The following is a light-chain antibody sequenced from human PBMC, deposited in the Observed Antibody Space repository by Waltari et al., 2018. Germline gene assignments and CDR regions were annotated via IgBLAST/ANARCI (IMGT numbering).Light chain of an antibody. CDR3: LSFSAVGTRV. J-gene: IGLJ1*01. CDR2: DVI. Sequence: QSVLTQPASVSGSPGQSITISCTGTSSDVGRYNYVPWYQQHPDKVPNLLIFDVIYRPSGVSDRFSGSKSGNTASLTISGLRADDEADYYCLSFSAVGTRVFGTGTRVTVL. V-gene: IGLV2-14*03. CDR1: SSDVGRYNY.